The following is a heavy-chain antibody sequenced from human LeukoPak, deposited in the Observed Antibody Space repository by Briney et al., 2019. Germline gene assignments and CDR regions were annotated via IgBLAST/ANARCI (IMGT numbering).Heavy chain of an antibody. CDR1: GGSISSSSYY. D-gene: IGHD3-16*02. J-gene: IGHJ4*02. CDR3: ARESYYDYVWGSYRFDY. V-gene: IGHV4-39*02. Sequence: SETLSLTCTVSGGSISSSSYYWGWIRQPPGKGLEWTGSIYYSGSTYYNPSLKSRVTISVDTSKNQFSLKLSSVTAADTAVYYCARESYYDYVWGSYRFDYWGQGTLVTVSS. CDR2: IYYSGST.